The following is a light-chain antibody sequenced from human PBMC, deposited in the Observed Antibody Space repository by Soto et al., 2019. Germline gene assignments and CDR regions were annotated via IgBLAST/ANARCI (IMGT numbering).Light chain of an antibody. J-gene: IGLJ1*01. CDR1: SSDVGSYNL. CDR2: EGS. V-gene: IGLV2-23*01. Sequence: QSALTQPASVSGSPGQSITISCTGTSSDVGSYNLVSWYQQLPGKAPKLMIYEGSKRPSGVSNRFSGSKSGNTASLTISGLQAEDEAVYYCCSYVASSTSYGCGSGTKVTVL. CDR3: CSYVASSTSYG.